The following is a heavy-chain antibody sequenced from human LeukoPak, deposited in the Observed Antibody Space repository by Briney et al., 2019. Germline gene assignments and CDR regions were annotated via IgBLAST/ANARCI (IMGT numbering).Heavy chain of an antibody. V-gene: IGHV3-23*01. Sequence: PGGSLRLSCAASGFTFSSYAMSWVRQAPGKGLEWVSAISGSGGSTYYADSVKGRFTISRDNAKNSLYLQMNSLRAEDTAVYYCARKDGGNPVDYWGQGTLVTVSS. D-gene: IGHD4-23*01. J-gene: IGHJ4*02. CDR2: ISGSGGST. CDR1: GFTFSSYA. CDR3: ARKDGGNPVDY.